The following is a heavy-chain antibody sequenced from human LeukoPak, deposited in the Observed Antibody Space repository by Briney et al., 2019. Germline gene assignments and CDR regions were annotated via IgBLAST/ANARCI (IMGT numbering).Heavy chain of an antibody. D-gene: IGHD6-6*01. J-gene: IGHJ4*02. Sequence: ASVKVSCKTSEYTFSGSYMHWVRQAPGQGLEWMGWINPNSGGTDYAQKFQGRVTMTRDTSISTAYMELSRLRSDDTAVYYCARVLEQQLVGGLDYWGQGTLVTVSS. CDR3: ARVLEQQLVGGLDY. CDR1: EYTFSGSY. V-gene: IGHV1-2*02. CDR2: INPNSGGT.